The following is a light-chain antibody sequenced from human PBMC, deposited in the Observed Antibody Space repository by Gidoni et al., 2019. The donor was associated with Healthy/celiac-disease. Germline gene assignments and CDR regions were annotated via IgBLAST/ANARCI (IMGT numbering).Light chain of an antibody. CDR2: GAS. Sequence: EIVLPQSPGTLSLSPGERATLSCRASQSVSSSYLAWYQQKPGQAPRLLIYGASSRATAIPDRFSGSGSGTDFTLTISRLEPEDFAVYYCQQYGSSPPYTFGQGTKLEIK. CDR3: QQYGSSPPYT. CDR1: QSVSSSY. V-gene: IGKV3-20*01. J-gene: IGKJ2*01.